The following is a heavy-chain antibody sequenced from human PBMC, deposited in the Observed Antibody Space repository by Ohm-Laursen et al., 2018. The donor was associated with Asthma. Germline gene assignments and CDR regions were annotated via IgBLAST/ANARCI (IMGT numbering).Heavy chain of an antibody. CDR2: ISYDGSNK. Sequence: SLRLSCSASGFTFSSYWMSWVRQAPGKGLEWVAVISYDGSNKYYADSVKGRFTISRDNSKNTLYLQMNSLRVEDTAVYYCATSCSTSCHIDYWGQGTLVTVSS. V-gene: IGHV3-30-3*01. CDR1: GFTFSSYW. CDR3: ATSCSTSCHIDY. J-gene: IGHJ4*02. D-gene: IGHD2-2*02.